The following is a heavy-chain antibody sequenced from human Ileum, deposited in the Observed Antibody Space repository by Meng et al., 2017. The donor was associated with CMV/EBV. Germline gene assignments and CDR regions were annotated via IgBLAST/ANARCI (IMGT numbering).Heavy chain of an antibody. J-gene: IGHJ4*02. D-gene: IGHD1-7*01. V-gene: IGHV4-30-4*08. CDR1: GGPIHSVDYY. Sequence: LQESGPRLVKPSQTLSLTCTVSGGPIHSVDYYWNWTRQPPWKGLEWIGYIYYSGGTYFNPSLKSRVTISVDTSKNPFSLKLNSVTAADTAVYYCARQEELWGYFDYWGQGTLVTVSS. CDR3: ARQEELWGYFDY. CDR2: IYYSGGT.